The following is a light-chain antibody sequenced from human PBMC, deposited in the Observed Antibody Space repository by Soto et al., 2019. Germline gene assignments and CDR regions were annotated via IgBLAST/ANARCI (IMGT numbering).Light chain of an antibody. Sequence: DIVLTQSPGTLSLSPGERATLSCRASQSVGSYLAWYQQKPGQAPRLLIYTTSNRATDIPGRFSGSGSGTDFILTISRLEPEDFAVYCCQHNGGSPWTFGQGTKVEI. J-gene: IGKJ1*01. CDR3: QHNGGSPWT. V-gene: IGKV3-20*01. CDR1: QSVGSY. CDR2: TTS.